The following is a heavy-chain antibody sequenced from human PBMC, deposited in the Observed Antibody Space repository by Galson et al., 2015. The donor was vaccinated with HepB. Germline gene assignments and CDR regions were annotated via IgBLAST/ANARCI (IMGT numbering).Heavy chain of an antibody. CDR3: ARGALVVVVGANQNNWFDP. D-gene: IGHD2-15*01. V-gene: IGHV1-18*01. CDR2: IIPYNGHT. J-gene: IGHJ5*02. CDR1: GYTLTRYS. Sequence: SVKVSCKASGYTLTRYSISWVRQAPGQGLEWMGWIIPYNGHTSYAQNLQGRVTVTTDTSTSTAYMELRSLRSDDTAVYYCARGALVVVVGANQNNWFDPWGQGTLVTVSS.